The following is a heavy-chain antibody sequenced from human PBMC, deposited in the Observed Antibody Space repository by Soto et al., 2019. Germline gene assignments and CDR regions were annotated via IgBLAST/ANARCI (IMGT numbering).Heavy chain of an antibody. CDR3: GKDLEGRGVDV. CDR1: GFTFSSYV. D-gene: IGHD1-1*01. V-gene: IGHV3-30*18. Sequence: GGSLRRSWAASGFTFSSYVMHGVGQAPGKGLEWVAVISYDGSNKYYADSVKGRFTISRDKSKNTLYLQMNSLRAEDTAVYYCGKDLEGRGVDVWGQGTTVTVS. CDR2: ISYDGSNK. J-gene: IGHJ6*02.